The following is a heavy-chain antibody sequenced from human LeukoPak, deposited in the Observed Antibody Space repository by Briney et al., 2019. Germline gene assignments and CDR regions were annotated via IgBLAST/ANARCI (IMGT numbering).Heavy chain of an antibody. J-gene: IGHJ4*02. V-gene: IGHV4-4*07. CDR2: IYAGGTA. D-gene: IGHD6-19*01. CDR3: TREPVP. CDR1: GGSISNYY. Sequence: SETLSLTCTVSGGSISNYYWSWIRQPAGKGLEWIGRIYAGGTASYNPSLKSRVTMSADMSKNQLSLKLTSVTAADTAVYYCTREPVPWGQGSLVTVSS.